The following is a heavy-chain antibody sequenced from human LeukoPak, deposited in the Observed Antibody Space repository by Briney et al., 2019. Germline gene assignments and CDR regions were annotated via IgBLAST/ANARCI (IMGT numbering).Heavy chain of an antibody. CDR3: AKDLGYCSGSRCFTPVWFGMDV. V-gene: IGHV3-9*01. D-gene: IGHD2-15*01. CDR1: GFTFDDYG. Sequence: GRSLRLSCAASGFTFDDYGMHWVRQAPGKGLEWVSGISYNSGSIGYADSVKGRFTISRDSAKNSLYLQMNSLRTEDTALYYCAKDLGYCSGSRCFTPVWFGMDVWGQGTTVTVSS. J-gene: IGHJ6*02. CDR2: ISYNSGSI.